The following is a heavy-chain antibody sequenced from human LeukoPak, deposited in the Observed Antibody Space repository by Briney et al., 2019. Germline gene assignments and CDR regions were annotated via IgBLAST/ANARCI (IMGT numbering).Heavy chain of an antibody. Sequence: SQTLSLTCTVSGGSISSGDYYWSWIRQPPGKGLEWIGYIYYSGSTYYNPSLKSRVTISVDTSKNQFSLKLSSVTAADTAVYYCARETGVVVAATNPLTWGQGTLVTVSS. CDR3: ARETGVVVAATNPLT. CDR1: GGSISSGDYY. CDR2: IYYSGST. J-gene: IGHJ5*02. V-gene: IGHV4-30-4*01. D-gene: IGHD2-15*01.